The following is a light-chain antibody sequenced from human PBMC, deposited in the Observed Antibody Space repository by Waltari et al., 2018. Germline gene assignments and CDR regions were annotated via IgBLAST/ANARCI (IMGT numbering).Light chain of an antibody. CDR3: QTGGHGTWV. CDR1: RGHRSTL. Sequence: QLALTQSPSASASLGASVTLTCTLSRGHRSTLLAWTPPQPEKGPRYVMKVNSDGSHSKGDEIPDRFSGSSSGAERYLTISSLQSEDEADYYCQTGGHGTWVFGGGTKLTVL. V-gene: IGLV4-69*01. CDR2: VNSDGSH. J-gene: IGLJ3*02.